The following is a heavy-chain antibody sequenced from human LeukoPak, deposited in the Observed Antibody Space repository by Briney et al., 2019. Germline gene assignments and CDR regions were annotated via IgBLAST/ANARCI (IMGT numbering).Heavy chain of an antibody. CDR2: ISAYNGNT. J-gene: IGHJ4*02. V-gene: IGHV1-18*01. CDR1: GYTFTSYG. Sequence: GASVKVSCKASGYTFTSYGISWVRQAPGQGLEWMGRISAYNGNTNYAQKLQGRVTMTTDTSTSTAYMELRSLRSDDTAVYYCAREYGYYDSSGYYSDYWGQGTLVTVSS. CDR3: AREYGYYDSSGYYSDY. D-gene: IGHD3-22*01.